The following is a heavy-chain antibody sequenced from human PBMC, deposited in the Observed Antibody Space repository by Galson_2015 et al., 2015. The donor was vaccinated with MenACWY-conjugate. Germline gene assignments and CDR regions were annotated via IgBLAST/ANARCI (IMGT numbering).Heavy chain of an antibody. CDR1: GFTFDDYA. CDR2: IKQDGSGK. J-gene: IGHJ3*01. D-gene: IGHD6-19*01. V-gene: IGHV3-7*01. CDR3: ARAKEQWLSKTFDL. Sequence: SLRLSCAASGFTFDDYAMHWVRQAPGKGLEWVANIKQDGSGKYYVDSVKGRFIISRDNAKNSLFLQMDSLRAEDTALYYCARAKEQWLSKTFDLWGQGTMVTVSS.